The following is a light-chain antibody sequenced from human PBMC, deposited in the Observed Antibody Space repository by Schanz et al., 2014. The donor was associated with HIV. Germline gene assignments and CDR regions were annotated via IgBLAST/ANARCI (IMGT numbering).Light chain of an antibody. CDR2: ATY. CDR1: SSNFRSNA. Sequence: QSVLTQPPSASGTPGQRVTISCSGSSSNFRSNAVNWYQQLPGTGPKLLIYATYNRPSGVPDRFSGSGSDTSASLAISGLQSEDEADYYCAGWHDSLNVWVFGGGTKLTVL. J-gene: IGLJ3*02. CDR3: AGWHDSLNVWV. V-gene: IGLV1-44*01.